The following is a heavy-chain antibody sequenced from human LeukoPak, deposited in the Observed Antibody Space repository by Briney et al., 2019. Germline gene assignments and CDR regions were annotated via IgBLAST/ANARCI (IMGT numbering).Heavy chain of an antibody. CDR1: GFTFSSYG. Sequence: GGSLGLSCAAAGFTFSSYGMHWVRQAPGKGLEWVAVIWYDGSNKYYADSVKGRFTISRDNSKNTLYLQMNSLRAEDTAVYYCAREVASSSRYYYYYGMDVWGQGTTVTVSS. J-gene: IGHJ6*02. V-gene: IGHV3-33*01. CDR3: AREVASSSRYYYYYGMDV. CDR2: IWYDGSNK. D-gene: IGHD6-13*01.